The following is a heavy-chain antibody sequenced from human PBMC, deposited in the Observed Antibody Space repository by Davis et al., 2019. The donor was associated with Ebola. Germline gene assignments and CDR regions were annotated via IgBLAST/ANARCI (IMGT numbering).Heavy chain of an antibody. CDR3: ARTNDYYYGMDV. Sequence: PGRSLRLSCAASGFTFSSYGMQWVRQAPGKGLEWVAVIWYDGSNKYYADSVKGRFTISRDNSQNTLYLQMNSLRAEDTAVYYCARTNDYYYGMDVWGQGTTVTVSS. CDR1: GFTFSSYG. CDR2: IWYDGSNK. J-gene: IGHJ6*02. V-gene: IGHV3-33*01.